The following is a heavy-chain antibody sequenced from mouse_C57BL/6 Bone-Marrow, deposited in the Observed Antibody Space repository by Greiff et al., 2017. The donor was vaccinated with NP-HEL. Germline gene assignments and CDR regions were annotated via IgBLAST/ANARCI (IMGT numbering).Heavy chain of an antibody. J-gene: IGHJ4*01. V-gene: IGHV1-81*01. CDR1: GYTFTSYG. CDR3: ARSGSAHYYYGSSYVGGAMDY. Sequence: QVQLQQSGAELARPGASVKLSCKASGYTFTSYGISWVKQRTGQGLEWIGEIYPRSGNTYYNEKFKGKATLTADKSSSTAYMELRSLTSEDSAVYFCARSGSAHYYYGSSYVGGAMDYWGQGTSVTVSS. D-gene: IGHD1-1*01. CDR2: IYPRSGNT.